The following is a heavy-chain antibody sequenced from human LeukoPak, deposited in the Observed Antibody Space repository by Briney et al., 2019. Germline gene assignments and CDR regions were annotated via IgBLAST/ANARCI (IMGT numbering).Heavy chain of an antibody. V-gene: IGHV4-30-2*01. CDR2: IYHSGST. CDR1: GGSISSGGYS. D-gene: IGHD2-2*02. Sequence: SETLSLTCAVSGGSISSGGYSWSWIRQPPGKGLEWIGYIYHSGSTYYNPSLKSRVTISVDRSKNQFSLKLSSVTAADTAVYYCARGYCSSTSCYKGWAYYYGMDVWGQGTTVTVSS. J-gene: IGHJ6*02. CDR3: ARGYCSSTSCYKGWAYYYGMDV.